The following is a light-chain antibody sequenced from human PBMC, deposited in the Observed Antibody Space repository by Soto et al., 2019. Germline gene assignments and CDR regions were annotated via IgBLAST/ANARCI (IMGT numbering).Light chain of an antibody. CDR3: QQYNTYST. CDR2: KAS. CDR1: QSISSW. V-gene: IGKV1-5*03. J-gene: IGKJ5*01. Sequence: DIQMTQSPSTLSASVGDRVTITCRARQSISSWLAWYQQKPGKAPKLLIYKASSLESGVPSRFSGSGSGTEFTLTISSLQPDEVATYYCQQYNTYSTFGQGTRLEIK.